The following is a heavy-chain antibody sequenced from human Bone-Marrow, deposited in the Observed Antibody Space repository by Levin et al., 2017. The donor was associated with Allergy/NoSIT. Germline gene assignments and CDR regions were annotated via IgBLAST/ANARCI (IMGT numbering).Heavy chain of an antibody. D-gene: IGHD3-22*01. CDR3: ARAGRYDSSGSFDY. Sequence: GGSLRLSCKGSGYSFTSYWIGWVRQMPGKGLEWMGIIYPGDSDTRYSPSFQGQVTISADKSISTAYLQWSSLKASDTAMYYCARAGRYDSSGSFDYWGQGTLVTVSS. J-gene: IGHJ4*02. CDR1: GYSFTSYW. V-gene: IGHV5-51*01. CDR2: IYPGDSDT.